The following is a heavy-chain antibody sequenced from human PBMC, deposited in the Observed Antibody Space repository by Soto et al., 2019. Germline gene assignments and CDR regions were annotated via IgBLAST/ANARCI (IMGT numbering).Heavy chain of an antibody. CDR1: GSRFSNYV. J-gene: IGHJ4*02. Sequence: QVQLVQSGAEVKTPGSSLKVSCKVSGSRFSNYVISWVRQAPGHGLEWLGRIMPIFNSTKYAQNFQGRVTITADKSTSTASLELSSLRSDDTAVYYCAREGRGKKAGYNGLVSLGYWGQGTLATVSS. V-gene: IGHV1-69*06. CDR3: AREGRGKKAGYNGLVSLGY. D-gene: IGHD2-2*02. CDR2: IMPIFNST.